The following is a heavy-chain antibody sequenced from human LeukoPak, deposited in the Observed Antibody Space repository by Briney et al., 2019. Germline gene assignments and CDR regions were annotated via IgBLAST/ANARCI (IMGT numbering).Heavy chain of an antibody. CDR3: ARALIGYYFDY. Sequence: GGTLRLSCAASGFTFSSYGMSWVRQAPGKGLEWVSSVSNSGDYIHYADSVKGRSTISRDNSKNSLYLQMNSLRAEDTAVYYCARALIGYYFDYWGQGTLVTVSS. D-gene: IGHD2-8*01. CDR1: GFTFSSYG. J-gene: IGHJ4*02. CDR2: VSNSGDYI. V-gene: IGHV3-21*06.